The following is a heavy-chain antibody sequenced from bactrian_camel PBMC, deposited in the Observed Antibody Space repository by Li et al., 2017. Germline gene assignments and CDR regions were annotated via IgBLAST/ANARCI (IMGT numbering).Heavy chain of an antibody. V-gene: IGHV3S1*01. D-gene: IGHD1*01. J-gene: IGHJ4*01. Sequence: VQLVESGGGLVQPGGSLRLSCAASGFTFSPYWMYWVRQAPGKGLEWVSTITGGGSTYYADSLKGRFTISRDNAENTVYLQMNSLKPEDTAVYFCAAATRVRWRDEYNYWGQGTQVTVS. CDR3: AAATRVRWRDEYNY. CDR2: ITGGGST. CDR1: GFTFSPYW.